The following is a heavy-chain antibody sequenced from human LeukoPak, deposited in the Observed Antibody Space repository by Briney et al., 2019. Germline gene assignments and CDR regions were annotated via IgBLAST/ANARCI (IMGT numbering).Heavy chain of an antibody. J-gene: IGHJ6*03. V-gene: IGHV4-39*07. CDR1: GGSISSSSYY. CDR3: ARLFWSGYYTDYSYYMDV. Sequence: PSETLSLTCTVSGGSISSSSYYWGWIRQPPGKGLEWIGSIYYSGSTYYNPSLKSRVTMSVDMSENHFSLKLSSVTAADTAVYYCARLFWSGYYTDYSYYMDVWGKGTTVTVSS. D-gene: IGHD3-3*01. CDR2: IYYSGST.